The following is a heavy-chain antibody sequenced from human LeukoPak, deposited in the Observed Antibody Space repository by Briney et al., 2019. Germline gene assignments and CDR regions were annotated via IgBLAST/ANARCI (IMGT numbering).Heavy chain of an antibody. CDR1: GDSISSSY. CDR3: AGIPVFGVVLHQVPV. CDR2: IYTSGST. Sequence: SETLSLTCTVSGDSISSSYWTWIRQPAGKGLEWIGRIYTSGSTNYNPSLKSRVTMSVDTSKNQFSLKLSSVTAADTAVYFCAGIPVFGVVLHQVPVWGKGTTVTVSS. J-gene: IGHJ6*04. D-gene: IGHD3-3*01. V-gene: IGHV4-4*07.